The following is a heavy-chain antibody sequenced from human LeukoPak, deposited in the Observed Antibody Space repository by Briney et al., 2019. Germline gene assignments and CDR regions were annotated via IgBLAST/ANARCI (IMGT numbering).Heavy chain of an antibody. CDR1: GFTFSSYA. Sequence: GGSLRLSCVASGFTFSSYAMSWVRQAPGKGLEWVAIISFDGSNKYYADSVKGRFTISRDNSKNTLYLQMNSLRAEDTAVYYCSRIITPRTIVRGAFGYWGQGTLVTVSS. J-gene: IGHJ4*02. V-gene: IGHV3-30-3*01. CDR3: SRIITPRTIVRGAFGY. D-gene: IGHD1-20*01. CDR2: ISFDGSNK.